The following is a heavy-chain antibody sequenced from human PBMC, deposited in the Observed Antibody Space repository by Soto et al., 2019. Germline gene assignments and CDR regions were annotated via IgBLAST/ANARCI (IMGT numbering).Heavy chain of an antibody. CDR3: ARGGHVVVVTAALAY. CDR2: VNPSGGHT. V-gene: IGHV1-46*01. D-gene: IGHD2-21*02. J-gene: IGHJ4*02. Sequence: QVQLVQSGAEVKKPGSSVKVSCKASGDTFTDYYIHWVRQAPGHGLERMGTVNPSGGHTTYAQHCLGRKTTPRDTSTRTIYLEVTSLTSEDTAVYYCARGGHVVVVTAALAYWGQGTLVTVSS. CDR1: GDTFTDYY.